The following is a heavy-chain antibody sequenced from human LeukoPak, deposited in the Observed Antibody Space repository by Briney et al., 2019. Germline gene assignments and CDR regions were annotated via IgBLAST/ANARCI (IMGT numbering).Heavy chain of an antibody. CDR2: IYYTGNT. CDR1: GGSISGSTDY. D-gene: IGHD6-19*01. V-gene: IGHV4-39*01. CDR3: ARLHSSGWHLDY. Sequence: PSETLSLTCTVSGGSISGSTDYWGWIRLPPGKGLEWLGNIYYTGNTYHNPSLKSRVTMSVDTSKNQFSLELSSVTAADTAVYYCARLHSSGWHLDYWGRGTLVTVSS. J-gene: IGHJ4*02.